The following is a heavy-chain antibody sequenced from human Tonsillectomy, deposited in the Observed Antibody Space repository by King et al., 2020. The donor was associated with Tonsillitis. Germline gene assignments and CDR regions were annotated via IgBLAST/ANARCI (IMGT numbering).Heavy chain of an antibody. CDR3: ARGSRGGDY. D-gene: IGHD3-16*01. CDR2: FYYSGNI. Sequence: LQLQESGPGLVKPSETLSLTCTVSGGSISSSSYYWGWIRQPPGKGLEWIGTFYYSGNIYYNPSLKSRVTISVDMSTNQFSLKLSSVTAADTAVYYCARGSRGGDYWGQGTLVTVSS. J-gene: IGHJ4*02. V-gene: IGHV4-39*01. CDR1: GGSISSSSYY.